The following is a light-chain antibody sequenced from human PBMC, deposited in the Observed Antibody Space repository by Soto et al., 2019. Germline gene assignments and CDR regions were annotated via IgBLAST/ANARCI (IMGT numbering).Light chain of an antibody. Sequence: ESMLTQSPGTLSLSPGERATLSCRASQSVSTRYLAWYQQKPGQAPRLLIYGASIRATGIPDRFSGSGSGTDFTLTISRLEPEDFAVYYCHPFGSSPPACTFGQGTKLEI. CDR3: HPFGSSPPACT. CDR2: GAS. V-gene: IGKV3-20*01. CDR1: QSVSTRY. J-gene: IGKJ2*02.